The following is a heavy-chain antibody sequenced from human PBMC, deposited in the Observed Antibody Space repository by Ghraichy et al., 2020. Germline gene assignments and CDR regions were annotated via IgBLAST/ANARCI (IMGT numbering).Heavy chain of an antibody. V-gene: IGHV1-18*04. J-gene: IGHJ4*02. Sequence: ASVKVSCKASGYTFSSYGISWVRPAPGQGLEWMGWISVYSGNTMYAQKLQGRVTMTTDTSTSTAYMELRSLRSDDTAVYYCAGRVAAVATGSYYFDYWGQGTLVTVSS. D-gene: IGHD6-13*01. CDR3: AGRVAAVATGSYYFDY. CDR2: ISVYSGNT. CDR1: GYTFSSYG.